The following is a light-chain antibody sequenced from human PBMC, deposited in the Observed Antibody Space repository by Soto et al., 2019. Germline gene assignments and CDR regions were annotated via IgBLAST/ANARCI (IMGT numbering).Light chain of an antibody. CDR1: SNDIGAYSF. Sequence: QSALTQPASVSGSPGQSITISCTGGSNDIGAYSFVSWYQQHPGKAPQLLIFDVSSRPSGISSRFSGDKSGNTASLAIPGLLPEDEAFYYCSSYTTINTQIFGSGTKLTVL. J-gene: IGLJ1*01. V-gene: IGLV2-14*03. CDR2: DVS. CDR3: SSYTTINTQI.